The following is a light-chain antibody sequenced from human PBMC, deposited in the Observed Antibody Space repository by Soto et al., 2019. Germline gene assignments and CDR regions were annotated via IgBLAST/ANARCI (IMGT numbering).Light chain of an antibody. CDR3: SSYTSTSVV. Sequence: QSALTQPVSVSGSPGQSITISCTGTSSDVGAHNYVSWYQQHPGKAPKLMIYEVSNRPSGVSNRFSGSKSGNTASLTISGLQAEDEADYYCSSYTSTSVVFGGGTKLTVL. CDR2: EVS. J-gene: IGLJ3*02. CDR1: SSDVGAHNY. V-gene: IGLV2-14*01.